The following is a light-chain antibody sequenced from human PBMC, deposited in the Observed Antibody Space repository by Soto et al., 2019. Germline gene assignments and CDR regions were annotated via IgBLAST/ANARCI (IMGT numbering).Light chain of an antibody. CDR1: SSDVGSYDH. CDR3: CSYAGSRGLV. Sequence: QSALTQPASVSGSPGQSITISCSGTSSDVGSYDHVAWYQQFPGKTPKLTIYEVSNRPSGVSSRFSGSKSGNTASLTISGLQAEDEADYYCCSYAGSRGLVFGGGTKLTVL. CDR2: EVS. J-gene: IGLJ2*01. V-gene: IGLV2-23*02.